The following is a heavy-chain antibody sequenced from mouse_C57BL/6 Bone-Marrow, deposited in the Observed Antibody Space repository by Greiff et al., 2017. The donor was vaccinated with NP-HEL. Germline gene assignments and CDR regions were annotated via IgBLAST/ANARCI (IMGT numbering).Heavy chain of an antibody. CDR1: GFTFSDYG. Sequence: EVKVVESGGGLVKPGGSLKLSCAASGFTFSDYGMHWVRQAPEKGLEWVAYISSGSSTIYYADTVKGRFTISSDNAKNTLFLQMTSLRSEDTAMYYCARAGDYDYDEAMDYWGQGTSVTVPS. J-gene: IGHJ4*01. CDR3: ARAGDYDYDEAMDY. V-gene: IGHV5-17*01. D-gene: IGHD2-4*01. CDR2: ISSGSSTI.